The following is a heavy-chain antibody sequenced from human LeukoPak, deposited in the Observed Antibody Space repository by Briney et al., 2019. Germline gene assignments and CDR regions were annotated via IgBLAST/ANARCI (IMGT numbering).Heavy chain of an antibody. CDR2: MNPNRGNT. J-gene: IGHJ4*02. CDR1: GYTFTSYD. CDR3: ARGRGLFDY. V-gene: IGHV1-8*01. Sequence: ASVTVSCKASGYTFTSYDINWVRQATGQGLEWMGWMNPNRGNTGYAQKFQRIVTLTKNTSISTAYMELSSLRSEDTAVYYCARGRGLFDYWGQGTLVTVSS.